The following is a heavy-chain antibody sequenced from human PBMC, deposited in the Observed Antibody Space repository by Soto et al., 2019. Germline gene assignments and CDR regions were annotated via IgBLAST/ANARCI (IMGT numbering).Heavy chain of an antibody. V-gene: IGHV4-31*03. Sequence: QVQLQESGPGLVKPSQTLSLTCTVSGGSISSGGYYWSWIRQHPGKGLEWIGYIYYSGSTYYNPSLKSRVTISVDTSKNQFSLKLSSVTAADTAVYYCARDVGLGQPYTDAFDIWGQGTMVTVSS. CDR1: GGSISSGGYY. CDR3: ARDVGLGQPYTDAFDI. CDR2: IYYSGST. J-gene: IGHJ3*02. D-gene: IGHD1-1*01.